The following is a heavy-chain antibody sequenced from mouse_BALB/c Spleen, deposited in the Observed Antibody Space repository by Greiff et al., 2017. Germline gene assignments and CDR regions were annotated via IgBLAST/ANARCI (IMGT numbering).Heavy chain of an antibody. Sequence: VKLMESGAELVRPGSSVKISCKASGYAFSSYWMNWVKQRPGQGLEWIGQIYPGDGDTNYNGKFKGKATLTADKSSSTAYMQLSSLTSEDSAVYFCARQLGLGDYWGQGTLVTVSA. CDR1: GYAFSSYW. CDR3: ARQLGLGDY. CDR2: IYPGDGDT. J-gene: IGHJ3*01. D-gene: IGHD3-1*01. V-gene: IGHV1-80*01.